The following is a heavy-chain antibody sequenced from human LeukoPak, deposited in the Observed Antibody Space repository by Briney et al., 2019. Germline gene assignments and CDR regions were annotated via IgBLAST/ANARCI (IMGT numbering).Heavy chain of an antibody. D-gene: IGHD6-6*01. J-gene: IGHJ4*02. CDR1: GFTFSSYS. CDR3: ARDGGYSSSSAYLGY. V-gene: IGHV3-48*01. CDR2: ISSSSSTI. Sequence: PGGSLRLSCAASGFTFSSYSMNWVRQAPGKGLEWVSYISSSSSTIYYADSVKGRFTISRDNAKNSLYLQMNSLRAEDTAVYYCARDGGYSSSSAYLGYWGQGTLVTVSS.